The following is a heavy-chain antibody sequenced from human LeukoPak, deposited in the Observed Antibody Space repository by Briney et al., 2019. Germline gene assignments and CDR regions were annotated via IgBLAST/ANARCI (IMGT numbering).Heavy chain of an antibody. V-gene: IGHV1-69*13. CDR3: ARPDEDRGYSYGYNY. J-gene: IGHJ4*02. CDR1: GGTFSSYA. D-gene: IGHD5-18*01. CDR2: IIPIFGTA. Sequence: ASVKVSCKASGGTFSSYAISWVRQAPGQWLEWMGGIIPIFGTANYAQKFQGRVTITADESTSTAYMELSSLRSEDTAVYYCARPDEDRGYSYGYNYWGQGTLVTVSS.